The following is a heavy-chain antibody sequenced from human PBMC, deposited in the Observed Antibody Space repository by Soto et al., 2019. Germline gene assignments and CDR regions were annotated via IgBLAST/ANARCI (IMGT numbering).Heavy chain of an antibody. D-gene: IGHD6-19*01. J-gene: IGHJ4*02. CDR2: ISYDGSNK. CDR1: GFTFSSYG. Sequence: QVQLVESGGGVVQPGRSLRLSCAASGFTFSSYGMHWVRQAPGKGLEWVAVISYDGSNKYYADTVKGRFTNSRDNSKNTLYLQMNSLRPEDTAVYYCEASAVAGDALFDYWGQGTLVTVSS. V-gene: IGHV3-30*03. CDR3: EASAVAGDALFDY.